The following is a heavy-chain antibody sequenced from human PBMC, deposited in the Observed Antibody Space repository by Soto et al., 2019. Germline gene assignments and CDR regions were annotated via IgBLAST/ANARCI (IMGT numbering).Heavy chain of an antibody. Sequence: QVQLVQSGAEVKKPGASVKVSCKASGYTFTSYDINWVRQATGQGLEWMGWMNPNSGNTGYAQKFQGRVTMTRNTSISTAYMELSSLRSEDTAVYYCARAITMVRGLSIMFFDYWGLGTLVTVSS. V-gene: IGHV1-8*01. CDR3: ARAITMVRGLSIMFFDY. D-gene: IGHD3-10*01. CDR1: GYTFTSYD. CDR2: MNPNSGNT. J-gene: IGHJ4*02.